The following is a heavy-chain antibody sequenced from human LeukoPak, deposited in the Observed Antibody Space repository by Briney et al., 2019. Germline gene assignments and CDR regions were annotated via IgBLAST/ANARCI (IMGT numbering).Heavy chain of an antibody. D-gene: IGHD3-3*01. CDR3: ARQRAAITIFGVVISSEYFDP. CDR1: GGSISSSSYY. V-gene: IGHV4-39*01. CDR2: IDYSGST. Sequence: SEALSLTCTVSGGSISSSSYYWGWIRQPPGKGLEWIGSIDYSGSTYYNPSLKSRVTISVDTSKNQFSLKLSSVTAADTAVYYCARQRAAITIFGVVISSEYFDPWGQGTLVTVSS. J-gene: IGHJ5*02.